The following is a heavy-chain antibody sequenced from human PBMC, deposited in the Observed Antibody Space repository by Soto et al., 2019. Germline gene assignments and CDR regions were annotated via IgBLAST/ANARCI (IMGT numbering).Heavy chain of an antibody. J-gene: IGHJ3*01. D-gene: IGHD4-17*01. CDR3: ASPYYGDYAFDF. CDR2: IYNSGNT. CDR1: GGSVSSGGYY. V-gene: IGHV4-31*03. Sequence: PSETLSLTCTVSGGSVSSGGYYWSWIRQHPGKGLEWIGFIYNSGNTDYNPSLKSRVTISVDTSKNQFSLKLSSVTAADTAVYYCASPYYGDYAFDFWGQGTLVTVSS.